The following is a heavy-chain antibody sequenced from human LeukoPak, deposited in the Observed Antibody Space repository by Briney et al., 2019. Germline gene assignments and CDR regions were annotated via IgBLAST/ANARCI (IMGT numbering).Heavy chain of an antibody. CDR3: TRSNSNYFDY. J-gene: IGHJ4*02. Sequence: GGSLRLSCAASGFAFDTYAMHWVRQAPGKGLEWVAVISYDENEKAYADSVQGRFTVSRDNSKNSLYLQMNSLRAEDTAVYYCTRSNSNYFDYWGLGTLVTVSS. V-gene: IGHV3-30*04. D-gene: IGHD1-7*01. CDR1: GFAFDTYA. CDR2: ISYDENEK.